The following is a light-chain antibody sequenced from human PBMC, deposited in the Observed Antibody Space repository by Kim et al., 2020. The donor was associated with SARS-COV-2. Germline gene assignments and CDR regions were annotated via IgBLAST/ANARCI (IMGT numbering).Light chain of an antibody. CDR1: SSNIGSNY. CDR3: AAWDDSLSGNYV. Sequence: QRVTISCSGSSSNIGSNYVYWYQQLPGTAPKLLIYRNNQRPSGVPDRFSGSKSGTSASLAISGLRSEDEADYYCAAWDDSLSGNYVFGTGTQLTVL. V-gene: IGLV1-47*01. CDR2: RNN. J-gene: IGLJ1*01.